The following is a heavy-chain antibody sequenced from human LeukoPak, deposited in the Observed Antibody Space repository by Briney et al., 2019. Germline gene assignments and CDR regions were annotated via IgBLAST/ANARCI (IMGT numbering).Heavy chain of an antibody. Sequence: GGSLRLSCAASGFTFSSYSMNWVRHAPGKGLEWVSSISSSSSYIYYADSVKGRFTISRDNSKDTLYLQMNSLRAEDTAVYYCAKDQQYSSSFDYWGQGTLVTVSS. J-gene: IGHJ4*02. CDR2: ISSSSSYI. D-gene: IGHD6-6*01. V-gene: IGHV3-21*04. CDR1: GFTFSSYS. CDR3: AKDQQYSSSFDY.